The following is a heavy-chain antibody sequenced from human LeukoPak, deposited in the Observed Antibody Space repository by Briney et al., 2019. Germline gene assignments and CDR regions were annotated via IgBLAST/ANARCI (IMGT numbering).Heavy chain of an antibody. J-gene: IGHJ6*03. CDR1: GFTFSSYA. V-gene: IGHV3-23*03. CDR2: IYIDGTT. Sequence: PGGSLRLSCAASGFTFSSYAMTWVRQAPGKGLDWVSVIYIDGTTHYADSVKGRCTISRDTSTNTVYLQLNSLRAEDTATYYCAGYGGSYPYYLDVWGKGTTVTLSS. CDR3: AGYGGSYPYYLDV. D-gene: IGHD1-26*01.